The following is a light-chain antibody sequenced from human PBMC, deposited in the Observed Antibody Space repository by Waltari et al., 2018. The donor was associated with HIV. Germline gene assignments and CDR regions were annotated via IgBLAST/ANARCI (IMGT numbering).Light chain of an antibody. CDR2: RNN. V-gene: IGLV1-47*01. CDR3: VTWADRSSGPVV. Sequence: QSVLTQPPSASGTPGPRITISCSGSDSKIGSNYVHWYQHLPGTAPKHLIHRNNQRASGIPDRFSGSKSGTSASLAISGLRSEDEADYYCVTWADRSSGPVVFGGGTKVTVL. CDR1: DSKIGSNY. J-gene: IGLJ2*01.